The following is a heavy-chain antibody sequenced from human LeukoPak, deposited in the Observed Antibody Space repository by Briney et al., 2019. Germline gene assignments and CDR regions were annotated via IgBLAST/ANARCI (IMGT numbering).Heavy chain of an antibody. D-gene: IGHD6-25*01. CDR2: ISSNGGSA. J-gene: IGHJ4*02. CDR3: ARGQRGLFDY. Sequence: GGSLRLSCAASGFTFSSYAMHWVRQAPGKGLEYVSAISSNGGSAYYANSVKGRFTISRDNSKNTLYLQMGSLRAEDMAVYYCARGQRGLFDYWGQGTLVTVSS. V-gene: IGHV3-64*01. CDR1: GFTFSSYA.